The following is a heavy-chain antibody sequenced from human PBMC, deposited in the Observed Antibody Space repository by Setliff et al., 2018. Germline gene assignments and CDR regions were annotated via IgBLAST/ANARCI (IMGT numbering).Heavy chain of an antibody. CDR3: ARGSLSAFGELSGYYYYGMDV. CDR2: ISYDGSNK. CDR1: ELIFSHTW. V-gene: IGHV3-30-3*01. J-gene: IGHJ6*02. D-gene: IGHD3-10*01. Sequence: PGGSLRLSCAAPELIFSHTWMNWVRQAPGKGLEWVAVISYDGSNKYYADSVKGRFTISRDNSKNTLYLQMNSLRAEDTAVYYCARGSLSAFGELSGYYYYGMDVWGQGTTVTVSS.